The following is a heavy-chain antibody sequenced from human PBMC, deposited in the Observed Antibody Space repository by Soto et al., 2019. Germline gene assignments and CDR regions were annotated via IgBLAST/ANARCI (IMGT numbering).Heavy chain of an antibody. CDR3: ARGAYYDILTGYYQPPPRAFDI. V-gene: IGHV4-59*01. J-gene: IGHJ3*02. Sequence: SETLSLTCTVSGGSISSYYWSWIRQPPGKGLEWIGYIYYSGSTNYNPSLKSRVTISVDTSKNQFSLKLSSVTAADTAVYYCARGAYYDILTGYYQPPPRAFDIWGQGTMVTVSS. D-gene: IGHD3-9*01. CDR2: IYYSGST. CDR1: GGSISSYY.